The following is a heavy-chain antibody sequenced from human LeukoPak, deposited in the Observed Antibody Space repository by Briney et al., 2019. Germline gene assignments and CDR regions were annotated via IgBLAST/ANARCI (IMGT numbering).Heavy chain of an antibody. Sequence: SVKVSCKASGGTFSSYAISWVRQAPGQGLEWMGGINASFGRANYAQKFQGRVTITADESTSTAYMELSSLRSEDTAVYYCARRFTYYYDSSGYSVHAFDIWGQGTMVTVSS. D-gene: IGHD3-22*01. CDR1: GGTFSSYA. CDR3: ARRFTYYYDSSGYSVHAFDI. V-gene: IGHV1-69*01. J-gene: IGHJ3*02. CDR2: INASFGRA.